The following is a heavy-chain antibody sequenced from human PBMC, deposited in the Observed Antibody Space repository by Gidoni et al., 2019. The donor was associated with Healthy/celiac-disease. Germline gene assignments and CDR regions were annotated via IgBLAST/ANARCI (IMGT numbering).Heavy chain of an antibody. Sequence: EVQLVESGGGRVKPGGSLSLSCAASGFTLSSYSMNWVRQAPGKGLELVSSIGSSSSYIYYADSVKSRFTISRDNAKNSLYLQMISLRADDTAVYYCASDPGIAVAGSPPSDAFDIWGQGTMVTVSS. CDR2: IGSSSSYI. CDR1: GFTLSSYS. D-gene: IGHD6-19*01. CDR3: ASDPGIAVAGSPPSDAFDI. V-gene: IGHV3-21*01. J-gene: IGHJ3*02.